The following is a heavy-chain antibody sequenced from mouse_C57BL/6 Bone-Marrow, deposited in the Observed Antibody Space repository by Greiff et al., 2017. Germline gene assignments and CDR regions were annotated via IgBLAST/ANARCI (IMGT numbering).Heavy chain of an antibody. CDR1: GFTFSSYA. V-gene: IGHV5-4*01. J-gene: IGHJ4*01. Sequence: EVKVVESGGGLVKPGGSLKLSCAASGFTFSSYAMSWVRQTPEKRLEWVATISDGGSYTYYPDNVKGGFTISSDNAKNNLYLQMSHLKSEATAMYYCARESPITTVVAVYYAMDYWGQGTSVTVSS. CDR3: ARESPITTVVAVYYAMDY. D-gene: IGHD1-1*01. CDR2: ISDGGSYT.